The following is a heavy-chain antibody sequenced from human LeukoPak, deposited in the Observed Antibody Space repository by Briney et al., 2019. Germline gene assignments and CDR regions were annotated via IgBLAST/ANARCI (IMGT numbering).Heavy chain of an antibody. V-gene: IGHV3-48*01. J-gene: IGHJ4*02. CDR3: ARVRAYYYDSSGYYYDY. CDR2: ISSSSSTI. CDR1: GFTFSTYS. Sequence: PGGSLRLSCAASGFTFSTYSMNWVRRAPGKGLEWVAYISSSSSTIYYADSVKGRFTISRENAKNSLYLQMNSLRAGDTAVYYCARVRAYYYDSSGYYYDYWGQGTLVTVSS. D-gene: IGHD3-22*01.